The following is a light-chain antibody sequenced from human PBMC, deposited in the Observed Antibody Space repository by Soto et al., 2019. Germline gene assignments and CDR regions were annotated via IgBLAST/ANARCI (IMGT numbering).Light chain of an antibody. Sequence: SYDLTQPPSVSVAPGQTATITCGGNNIVSKSVHWYRLRPGQAPVLVVYDDNDRPSGIPERFSGSNSGNTATLTISRVEAGDEADYYCQVWDSSGDPVVFGGGTKLTVL. J-gene: IGLJ2*01. CDR2: DDN. CDR3: QVWDSSGDPVV. CDR1: NIVSKS. V-gene: IGLV3-21*02.